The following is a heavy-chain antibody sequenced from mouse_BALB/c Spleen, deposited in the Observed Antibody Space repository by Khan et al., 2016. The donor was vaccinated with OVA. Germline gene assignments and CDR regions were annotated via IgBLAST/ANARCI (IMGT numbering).Heavy chain of an antibody. CDR1: GFSLTDYA. CDR2: IWVGGSR. Sequence: QVQLKQSGPGLVAPSQSLSITCTVSGFSLTDYAVSWIRQPPGKGLEWLGVIWVGGSRNYNSALQSRLSISKENSRSHVFLNMNSLQTDDTAMYYCAKDPPYYAMDYWGQGTSVTVSS. CDR3: AKDPPYYAMDY. J-gene: IGHJ4*01. V-gene: IGHV2-6-5*01.